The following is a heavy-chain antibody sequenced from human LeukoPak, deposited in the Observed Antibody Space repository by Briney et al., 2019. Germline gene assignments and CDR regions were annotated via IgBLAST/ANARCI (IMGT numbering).Heavy chain of an antibody. V-gene: IGHV3-7*03. D-gene: IGHD1-26*01. Sequence: GGSLRLSCAASGFTFSNAWMSWVRQAPGKGLEWVANIKQDGSEKYYVDSVKGRFTISRDNAKNSLYLQMNSLRAEDTAVYYCASSVGATSYFQHWGQGTLVTVSS. J-gene: IGHJ1*01. CDR1: GFTFSNAW. CDR2: IKQDGSEK. CDR3: ASSVGATSYFQH.